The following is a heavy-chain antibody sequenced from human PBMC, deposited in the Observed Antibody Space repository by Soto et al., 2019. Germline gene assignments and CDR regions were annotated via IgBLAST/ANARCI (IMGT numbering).Heavy chain of an antibody. Sequence: QVQLQQWGAGLLKPSETLSLTCAVYGGSFSDYYWSWIRQAPGRGLEWIAEINHSGSTSYHPSLKSRATMAAGPSKYQFSLKLTSLTAADTALYYCARGVVRRVIIQYTSCFEYCGQGTLGSVSS. J-gene: IGHJ4*02. D-gene: IGHD3-10*01. CDR2: INHSGST. CDR1: GGSFSDYY. CDR3: ARGVVRRVIIQYTSCFEY. V-gene: IGHV4-34*01.